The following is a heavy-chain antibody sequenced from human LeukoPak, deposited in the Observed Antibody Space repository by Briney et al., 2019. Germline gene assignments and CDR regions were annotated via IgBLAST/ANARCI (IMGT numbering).Heavy chain of an antibody. J-gene: IGHJ3*02. Sequence: SETLSLTCTVSGGSISSYYWSWIRQPPGKGLEWIGYIYYSGSTNYNPSLKSRVTISVDTSKNQFSLKLSSVTAADTAVYSCARVSSSWYWNDAFDIWGQGTMVTVSS. CDR1: GGSISSYY. CDR2: IYYSGST. D-gene: IGHD6-13*01. CDR3: ARVSSSWYWNDAFDI. V-gene: IGHV4-59*01.